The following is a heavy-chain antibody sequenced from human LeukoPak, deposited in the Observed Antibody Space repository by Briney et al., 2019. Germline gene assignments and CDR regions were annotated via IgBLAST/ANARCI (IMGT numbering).Heavy chain of an antibody. D-gene: IGHD1-26*01. CDR1: GFTFSSYG. CDR3: ARDRFSGSYPLDY. V-gene: IGHV3-48*04. J-gene: IGHJ4*02. Sequence: GGSLRLSCAASGFTFSSYGIHWVRQAPGKGLEWVSYISSSGSTIFYADSVKGRFTISRDNAKNSLYLQMNSLRAEDTAVYFCARDRFSGSYPLDYWGQGTLVTVSS. CDR2: ISSSGSTI.